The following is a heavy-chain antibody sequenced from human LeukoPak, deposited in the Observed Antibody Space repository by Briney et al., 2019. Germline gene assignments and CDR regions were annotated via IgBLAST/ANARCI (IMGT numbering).Heavy chain of an antibody. CDR2: ISDSGGST. CDR1: VFSFSRYA. D-gene: IGHD1-26*01. J-gene: IGHJ4*02. Sequence: PGGSLRLSCAASVFSFSRYAMDWVRQAPGKGLEWVSDISDSGGSTYYADSVKGRFTISRDNSKNTLYLQMNSLRADDTAVYYCTNWDHWGQGTLVTVSS. V-gene: IGHV3-23*01. CDR3: TNWDH.